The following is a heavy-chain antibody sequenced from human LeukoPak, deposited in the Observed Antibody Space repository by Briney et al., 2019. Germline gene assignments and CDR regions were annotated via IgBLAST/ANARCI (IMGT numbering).Heavy chain of an antibody. CDR3: ARGLGRTTMVTRGGVRFDY. Sequence: ASVKVSCKASGYTFTSYDINWVRQATGQGLEWMGWMNPNSGNTGYAQKFQGRVTMTRNTSISTAYMELSSLRSEDTAVYYCARGLGRTTMVTRGGVRFDYWGQGTLVTVSS. CDR1: GYTFTSYD. V-gene: IGHV1-8*01. J-gene: IGHJ4*02. D-gene: IGHD5-18*01. CDR2: MNPNSGNT.